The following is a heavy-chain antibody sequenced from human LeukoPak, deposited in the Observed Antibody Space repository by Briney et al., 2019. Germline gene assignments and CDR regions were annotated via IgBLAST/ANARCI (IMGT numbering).Heavy chain of an antibody. Sequence: PGGSLRLSCAASGFTFSSYWMSWVRQAPGKGLEWVAVISYDGSNKYYADSVKGRFTISRDNSKNTLYLQMNSLRAEDTAVYCCARALRRDSSSPLGYMDVWGKGTTVTVSS. CDR3: ARALRRDSSSPLGYMDV. CDR2: ISYDGSNK. J-gene: IGHJ6*03. D-gene: IGHD6-13*01. V-gene: IGHV3-30-3*01. CDR1: GFTFSSYW.